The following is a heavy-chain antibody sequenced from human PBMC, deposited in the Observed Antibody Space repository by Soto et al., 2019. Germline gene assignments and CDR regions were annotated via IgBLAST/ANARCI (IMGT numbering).Heavy chain of an antibody. J-gene: IGHJ3*02. Sequence: QVQLVQSGAEVKKPGASVKISCKASGYTFTRYYLHWVRQAPGQGPEWMGIINPTGGSTDYAQNLQGRVTMTRDTSTSTVYMELSSLTSDDTAGFYSARGRYGAWDAFDIWGQGTMVTVSS. D-gene: IGHD4-17*01. CDR1: GYTFTRYY. V-gene: IGHV1-46*01. CDR3: ARGRYGAWDAFDI. CDR2: INPTGGST.